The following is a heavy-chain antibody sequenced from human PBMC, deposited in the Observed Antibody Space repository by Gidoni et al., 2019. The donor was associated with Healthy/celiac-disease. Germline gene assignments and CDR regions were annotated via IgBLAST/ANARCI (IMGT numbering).Heavy chain of an antibody. V-gene: IGHV4-61*08. CDR2: IYYSGST. Sequence: GYYWSWIRQPPGKGLEWIGYIYYSGSTNYNPSLKSRVTIAVDTSKNQFSLKLGSVTAADTAVYYWARETRGSSSWYVYWGQGTLVTVSS. D-gene: IGHD6-13*01. J-gene: IGHJ4*02. CDR1: GYY. CDR3: ARETRGSSSWYVY.